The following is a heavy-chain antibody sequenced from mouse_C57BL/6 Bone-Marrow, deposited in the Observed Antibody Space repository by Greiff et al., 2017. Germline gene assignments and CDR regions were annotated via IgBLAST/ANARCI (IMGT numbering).Heavy chain of an antibody. CDR1: GYTFTSYG. J-gene: IGHJ2*01. V-gene: IGHV1-81*01. CDR2: IYPRSGNT. Sequence: VQVVESGAELARPGASVKLSCKASGYTFTSYGISWVKQRTGQGLEWIGEIYPRSGNTYYNEKFKGKATLTADKSSSTAYMELRSLTSEDSAVYFCARHYGSSPYYFDYWGQGTTLTVSS. CDR3: ARHYGSSPYYFDY. D-gene: IGHD1-1*01.